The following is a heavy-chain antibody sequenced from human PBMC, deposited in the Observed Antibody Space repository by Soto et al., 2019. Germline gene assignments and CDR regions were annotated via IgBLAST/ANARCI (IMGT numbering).Heavy chain of an antibody. CDR2: ISAYNGNT. V-gene: IGHV1-18*01. Sequence: ASVKVSCKASGYTFTSYGISWVRQAPGQGLEWTGWISAYNGNTNYAQKLQGRVTMTTDTSTSTAYMELRSLRSDDTAVYYCARLGYCSSTSCYTYYYYGMDVWGQGTTVTVSS. CDR1: GYTFTSYG. J-gene: IGHJ6*02. D-gene: IGHD2-2*01. CDR3: ARLGYCSSTSCYTYYYYGMDV.